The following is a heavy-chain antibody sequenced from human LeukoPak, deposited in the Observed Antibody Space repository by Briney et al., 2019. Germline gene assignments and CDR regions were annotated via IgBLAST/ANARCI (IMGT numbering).Heavy chain of an antibody. D-gene: IGHD6-19*01. V-gene: IGHV4-59*08. CDR2: IYYSGST. J-gene: IGHJ4*02. Sequence: PSETLSLTCSVSGGPINSYYWSWIRQPPGKGLEWIGYIYYSGSTNYNPSLESRVTISVDTSKNEFSLKLSSVTAADTAVYYCARHKGGWSIDYWGQGTLVTVSS. CDR3: ARHKGGWSIDY. CDR1: GGPINSYY.